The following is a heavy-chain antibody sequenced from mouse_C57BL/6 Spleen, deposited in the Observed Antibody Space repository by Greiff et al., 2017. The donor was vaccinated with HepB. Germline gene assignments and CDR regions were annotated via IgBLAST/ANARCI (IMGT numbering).Heavy chain of an antibody. CDR3: TLIYYGYAMDY. Sequence: EVMLVESGEGLVKPGGSLKLSCAASGFTFSSYAMSWVRQTPEKRLEWVAYISSGGDYIYYADTVKGRFTISRDNARNTLYLQMSSLKSEDTAMYYCTLIYYGYAMDYWGQGTSVTVSS. J-gene: IGHJ4*01. V-gene: IGHV5-9-1*02. D-gene: IGHD2-2*01. CDR2: ISSGGDYI. CDR1: GFTFSSYA.